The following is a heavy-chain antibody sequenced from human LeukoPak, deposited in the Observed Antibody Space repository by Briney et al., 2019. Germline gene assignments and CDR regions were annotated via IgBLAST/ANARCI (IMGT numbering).Heavy chain of an antibody. Sequence: ASVKVSCKASGYTFATYGFCWVRQAPGHGLEWMGWISANTGKTDYAQKFQGRVTMTTDTSTSTDYMELRSLRPDDTAVYYCAKVAGDRMDYWGQGTLLTVSS. J-gene: IGHJ4*02. CDR1: GYTFATYG. CDR3: AKVAGDRMDY. V-gene: IGHV1-18*01. D-gene: IGHD6-13*01. CDR2: ISANTGKT.